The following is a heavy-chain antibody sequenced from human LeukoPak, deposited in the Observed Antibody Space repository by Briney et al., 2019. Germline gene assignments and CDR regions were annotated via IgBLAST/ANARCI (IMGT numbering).Heavy chain of an antibody. D-gene: IGHD3-10*01. V-gene: IGHV4-30-4*08. J-gene: IGHJ6*04. CDR3: ARGSLDV. CDR1: GGSINSGDYY. Sequence: SGSLSLTCAVSGGSINSGDYYWSWIRQPPGKGLGWIGYIYYSGSTYYNPSPKSRVIISVDTSKNQFSLKLSSVTAADTAVYYCARGSLDVWGKGTTVTVSS. CDR2: IYYSGST.